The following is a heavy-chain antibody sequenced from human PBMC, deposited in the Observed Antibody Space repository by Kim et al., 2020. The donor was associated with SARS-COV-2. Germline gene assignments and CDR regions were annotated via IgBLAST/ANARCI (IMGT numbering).Heavy chain of an antibody. D-gene: IGHD3-22*01. Sequence: GGSLRLSCAASGFTFSSYWMTWVRQAPGKGLEWVANINQDGSEKYYVDSVKGRFTISRDNAKNTLHLQMNSLRAEDTAVYYCARGDYYGSIGYDTYYYGMDVWGPGTTVTVSS. CDR3: ARGDYYGSIGYDTYYYGMDV. CDR2: INQDGSEK. V-gene: IGHV3-7*01. CDR1: GFTFSSYW. J-gene: IGHJ6*02.